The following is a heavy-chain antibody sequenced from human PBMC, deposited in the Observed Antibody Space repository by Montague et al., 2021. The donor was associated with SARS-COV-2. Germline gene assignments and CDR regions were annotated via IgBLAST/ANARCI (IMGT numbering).Heavy chain of an antibody. CDR1: GFTFSSYE. J-gene: IGHJ4*02. D-gene: IGHD3-22*01. V-gene: IGHV3-48*03. CDR3: ARRTYYDGY. CDR2: ISSSGSNI. Sequence: SLRLSCAASGFTFSSYETNWVRQAPGKGLEWVSYISSSGSNIHYADSVKGRFSIYRDNAKNSLYLQMNSLRAEDTAVYYCARRTYYDGYWGQGTLVTVSS.